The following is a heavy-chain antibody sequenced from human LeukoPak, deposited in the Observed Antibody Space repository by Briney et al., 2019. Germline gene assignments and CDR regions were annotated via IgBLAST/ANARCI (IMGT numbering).Heavy chain of an antibody. D-gene: IGHD3-3*01. Sequence: ASVKVSCKASGYTFTSYDINWVRQATGQGLEWMGWMNPNSGNTGYAQKFQGRVTMTRNTSISTAYMELSSLRSEDTAVYYCARVIKTSRYHDFWSGYYTDYYYYGMDVWGQGTTVTVSS. CDR2: MNPNSGNT. CDR3: ARVIKTSRYHDFWSGYYTDYYYYGMDV. V-gene: IGHV1-8*01. J-gene: IGHJ6*02. CDR1: GYTFTSYD.